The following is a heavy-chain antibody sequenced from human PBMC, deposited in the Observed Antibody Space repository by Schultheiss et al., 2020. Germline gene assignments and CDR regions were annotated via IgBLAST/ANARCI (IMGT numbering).Heavy chain of an antibody. CDR1: GGSFSGYV. CDR2: INHRGST. CDR3: AGMTPLTSSGAYYYGMDV. J-gene: IGHJ6*02. Sequence: GSLRLSCAVYGGSFSGYVWTWIRQPPGKGLEWIGKINHRGSTNYNPSLKSRVTISVDKSKNQFSLKMSSVTAADTAVYYCAGMTPLTSSGAYYYGMDVWGQGTTVTVSS. V-gene: IGHV4-34*01. D-gene: IGHD1-14*01.